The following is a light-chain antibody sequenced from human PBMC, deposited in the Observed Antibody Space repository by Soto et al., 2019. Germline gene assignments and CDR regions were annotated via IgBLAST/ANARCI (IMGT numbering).Light chain of an antibody. V-gene: IGLV1-40*01. CDR1: SSNIGAGFD. Sequence: QSVLTQPPSVSGAPGQTVTISCTGSSSNIGAGFDVHWYQQLPGTAPKLLIYGNNNRPSGVPDRFSGSKSGTSASLAITGLQAEDEADYYCQSYDSSLSGYYVFGTGTKVTVL. J-gene: IGLJ1*01. CDR2: GNN. CDR3: QSYDSSLSGYYV.